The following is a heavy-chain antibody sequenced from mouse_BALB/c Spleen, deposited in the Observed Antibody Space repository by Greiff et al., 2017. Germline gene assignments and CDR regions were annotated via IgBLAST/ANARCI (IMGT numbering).Heavy chain of an antibody. CDR2: IYPSDSYT. D-gene: IGHD4-1*01. CDR1: GYTFTSYW. Sequence: VQLQQPGAELVRPGASVKLSCKASGYTFTSYWINWVKQRPGQGLEWIGNIYPSDSYTNYNQKFKDKATLTVDKSSSTAYMQLSSPTSEDSAVYNCTRGNCEMDYWGQGTSVTVSS. V-gene: IGHV1-69*02. CDR3: TRGNCEMDY. J-gene: IGHJ4*01.